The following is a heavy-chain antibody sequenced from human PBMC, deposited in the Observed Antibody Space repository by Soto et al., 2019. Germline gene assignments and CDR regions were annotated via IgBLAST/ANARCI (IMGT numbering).Heavy chain of an antibody. CDR1: GGFFSGYY. CDR3: ARTLILGYCSITSCPGARNYPDY. Sequence: QVQLQQWGAGLLKPSETLSLTCAVYGGFFSGYYWSWIRQPPGKGLEWIGEINHSGSTNYNPSLKIRVTISVETSKNQFSLKLSSVTAADTAVHYCARTLILGYCSITSCPGARNYPDYWGQGTLVTISS. D-gene: IGHD2-2*01. CDR2: INHSGST. V-gene: IGHV4-34*01. J-gene: IGHJ4*02.